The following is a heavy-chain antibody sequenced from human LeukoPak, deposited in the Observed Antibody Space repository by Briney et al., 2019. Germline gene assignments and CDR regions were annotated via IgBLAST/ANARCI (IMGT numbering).Heavy chain of an antibody. D-gene: IGHD6-19*01. V-gene: IGHV3-23*01. J-gene: IGHJ6*03. CDR3: AKVERDHSSGWYYYMDV. Sequence: GGSLRLSCAASGFTFSSYAMSWVRQAPGKGLEWVSAISGSGGSTYYADSVKGRFTISRDNSKNTLYLQMNSLRAEDTAVYYCAKVERDHSSGWYYYMDVWGKGTTVTVSS. CDR2: ISGSGGST. CDR1: GFTFSSYA.